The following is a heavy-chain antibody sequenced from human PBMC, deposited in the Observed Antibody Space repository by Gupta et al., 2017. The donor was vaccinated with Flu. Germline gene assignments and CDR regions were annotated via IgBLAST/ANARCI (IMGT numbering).Heavy chain of an antibody. CDR3: ARTNRQRGQIPLYCYYGMDV. Sequence: QVHLFQSGAEVKKPGASVTVSCTASGYTFTSYDINWVRQATGQGLVWMGWMTPNSGNTGYAQKCQGRVTMTRNTSISTAYMELSSLRSEDTAVYYCARTNRQRGQIPLYCYYGMDVWGQGTTVTVSS. CDR1: GYTFTSYD. V-gene: IGHV1-8*01. J-gene: IGHJ6*02. D-gene: IGHD2-2*02. CDR2: MTPNSGNT.